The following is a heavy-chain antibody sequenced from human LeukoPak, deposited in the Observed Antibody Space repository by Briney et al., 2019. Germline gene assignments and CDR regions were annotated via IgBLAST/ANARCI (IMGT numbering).Heavy chain of an antibody. D-gene: IGHD6-19*01. V-gene: IGHV3-23*01. CDR2: ISGSGSGGST. Sequence: GGSLRLSCAASGFTFSSYAMSWVRQAPGKGLEWVSTISGSGSGGSTYYADSVKGRFTISRDNSKDTLYLQMNSLRAEDAAVYYCAKLLAVTNSYYFNYWGQGTLVTVSS. J-gene: IGHJ4*02. CDR3: AKLLAVTNSYYFNY. CDR1: GFTFSSYA.